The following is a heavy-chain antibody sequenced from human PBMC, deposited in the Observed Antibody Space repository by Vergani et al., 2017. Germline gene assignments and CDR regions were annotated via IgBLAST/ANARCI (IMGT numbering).Heavy chain of an antibody. D-gene: IGHD1-26*01. V-gene: IGHV1-2*06. Sequence: QVQLVQSGAEVKKPGASVKVSCKASGYTFTGYYMHWVRQAPGQGLEWMGRINPNSGGTNYAQKFQGRVTITADESTSTAYMELSSLRSEDTAVYYCAGVQIRGSYYFDYGGQGTLVTVSS. CDR1: GYTFTGYY. CDR2: INPNSGGT. J-gene: IGHJ4*02. CDR3: AGVQIRGSYYFDY.